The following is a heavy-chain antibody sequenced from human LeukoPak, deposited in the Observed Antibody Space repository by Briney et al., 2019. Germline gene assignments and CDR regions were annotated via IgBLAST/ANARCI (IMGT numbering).Heavy chain of an antibody. J-gene: IGHJ5*02. Sequence: PGGSLRLSCAASEFTFSNYAMRWVRQAPGKGLEWVSYICNDGSTIYYADSVRGRFTISRDNAKNSLYLQMNSLRAEDTAVYYCARAGSFHLGTIGNWFDPWGQGTLVTVSS. CDR1: EFTFSNYA. CDR3: ARAGSFHLGTIGNWFDP. D-gene: IGHD7-27*01. V-gene: IGHV3-30*04. CDR2: ICNDGSTI.